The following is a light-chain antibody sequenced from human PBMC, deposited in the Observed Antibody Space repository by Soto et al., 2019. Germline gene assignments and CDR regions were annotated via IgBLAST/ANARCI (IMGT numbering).Light chain of an antibody. J-gene: IGLJ1*01. Sequence: QSVLTQPASVSGSPGQSITISCTGTSSDVGGYNSVSWYQHHPGKAPKLMIYDVSNRSSGVSSRFSGSKSDTTASLTISGLQAEDEADYYCKSYTSRSTYVFGTGTKLTVL. CDR1: SSDVGGYNS. V-gene: IGLV2-14*03. CDR2: DVS. CDR3: KSYTSRSTYV.